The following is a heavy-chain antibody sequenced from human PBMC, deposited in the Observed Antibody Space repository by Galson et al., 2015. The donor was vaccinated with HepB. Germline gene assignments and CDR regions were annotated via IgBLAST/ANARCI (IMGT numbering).Heavy chain of an antibody. CDR3: ARDEGWGVEPVAPQY. V-gene: IGHV3-7*05. Sequence: SLRLSCAASGFSYRDYWMSWVRQAPGKGLEWVANIKQDGSEKNYAGFVKGRFTISRDNAKNSVYLQMNSLRAEDTAVYYCARDEGWGVEPVAPQYWGQGTLVTVSS. J-gene: IGHJ4*02. CDR1: GFSYRDYW. D-gene: IGHD2-2*01. CDR2: IKQDGSEK.